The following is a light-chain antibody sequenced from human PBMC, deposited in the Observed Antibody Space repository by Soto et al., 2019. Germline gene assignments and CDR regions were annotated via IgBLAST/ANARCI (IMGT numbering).Light chain of an antibody. CDR2: EVN. Sequence: QSVLTQPASVSGSPGQSITLSCTGTSSYVGVFHYVSWYQQHPGKAPKLIIYEVNNRPSGVSNRFSGSKSGNTASLTISGLQAEDEADYYCSSYTTSSTVVFGGGTKLTVL. CDR1: SSYVGVFHY. J-gene: IGLJ2*01. CDR3: SSYTTSSTVV. V-gene: IGLV2-14*01.